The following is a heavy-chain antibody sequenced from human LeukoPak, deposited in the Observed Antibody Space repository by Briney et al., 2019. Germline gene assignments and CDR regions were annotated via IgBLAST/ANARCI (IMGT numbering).Heavy chain of an antibody. CDR2: IYHSGST. Sequence: PSGTLSLTCAVSSDSLRSNNWWSWVRPPPGKGLEWIREIYHSGSTNYNPSLKSRVTISADTSKNQLSLKLSSVTAADTAVYYCVRVPFAFYGMEVWGKGTTVSVSS. D-gene: IGHD4/OR15-4a*01. J-gene: IGHJ6*04. V-gene: IGHV4-4*02. CDR1: SDSLRSNNW. CDR3: VRVPFAFYGMEV.